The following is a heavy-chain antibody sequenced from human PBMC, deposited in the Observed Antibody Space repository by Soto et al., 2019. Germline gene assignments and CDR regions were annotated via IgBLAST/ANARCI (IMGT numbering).Heavy chain of an antibody. J-gene: IGHJ5*02. CDR1: GFTFSNYA. CDR3: AKTSTSGSFYKALDP. V-gene: IGHV3-30*18. D-gene: IGHD3-10*01. CDR2: ISNDGSDK. Sequence: GGSLRLSCAASGFTFSNYALHWVRQAPGKGLESVALISNDGSDKYYADSVKGRFTISRDNSKNTMYLQLNSLGLEGTAVYYCAKTSTSGSFYKALDPWGQGTLVTVSS.